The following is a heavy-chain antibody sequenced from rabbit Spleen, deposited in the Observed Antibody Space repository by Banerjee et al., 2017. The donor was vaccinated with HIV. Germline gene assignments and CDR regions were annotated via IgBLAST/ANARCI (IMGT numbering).Heavy chain of an antibody. V-gene: IGHV1S45*01. CDR3: ARDTGSSFSTYGMDL. CDR1: GFSFSSGYW. J-gene: IGHJ6*01. D-gene: IGHD8-1*01. CDR2: IDTGSSGST. Sequence: QQQLVESGGDLVQPGASLTLTCTASGFSFSSGYWICWVRQAPGKGLESIACIDTGSSGSTYYASWAKGRFTISKTSSTTVTLQMTSLTAADTATYFCARDTGSSFSTYGMDLWGPGTLVTVS.